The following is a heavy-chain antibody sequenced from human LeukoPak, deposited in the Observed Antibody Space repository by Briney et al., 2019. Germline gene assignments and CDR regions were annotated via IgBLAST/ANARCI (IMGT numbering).Heavy chain of an antibody. Sequence: PGGSLRLSCAASGFTFSSYAMSWVGQAPGKGLEGVSVISGSGDITYYAGSVKGRFTISRDNSKNTLYLQMNSLRAEDTAVYYCARWGRGAVAGPWFFDYWGQGTLVTVSS. CDR3: ARWGRGAVAGPWFFDY. V-gene: IGHV3-23*01. CDR2: ISGSGDIT. J-gene: IGHJ4*02. CDR1: GFTFSSYA. D-gene: IGHD6-19*01.